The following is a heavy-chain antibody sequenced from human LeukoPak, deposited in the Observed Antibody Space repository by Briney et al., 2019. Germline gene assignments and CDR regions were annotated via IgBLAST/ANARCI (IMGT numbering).Heavy chain of an antibody. Sequence: SGPALVKPTQTLTLTCTFSGFSLSTSGMCVSWIRLLPGKALEWLALIDWDDDKYYSTSLKTRLTISKDTSKNQVFLTMTNMDPVDTATYYCARVIAVAGTFAFDIWGQGTMVTVSS. CDR3: ARVIAVAGTFAFDI. V-gene: IGHV2-70*01. CDR2: IDWDDDK. D-gene: IGHD6-19*01. J-gene: IGHJ3*02. CDR1: GFSLSTSGMC.